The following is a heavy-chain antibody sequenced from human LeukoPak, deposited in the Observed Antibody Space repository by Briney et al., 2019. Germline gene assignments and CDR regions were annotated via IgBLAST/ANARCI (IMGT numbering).Heavy chain of an antibody. V-gene: IGHV3-74*01. CDR1: GFTFSRYS. Sequence: PGGSLRLSCAASGFTFSRYSMNWVRQAPGEGLVWVSRINSDGRSTSYADSVKGRFTISRDNAKNTLYLQMNSLRAEDTAVYYCARDWRFGEFFTYYYYGMDVWGQGTTVTVSS. J-gene: IGHJ6*02. D-gene: IGHD3-10*01. CDR2: INSDGRST. CDR3: ARDWRFGEFFTYYYYGMDV.